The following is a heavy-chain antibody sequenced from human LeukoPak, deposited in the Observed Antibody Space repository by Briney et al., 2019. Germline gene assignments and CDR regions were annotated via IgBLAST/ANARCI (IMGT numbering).Heavy chain of an antibody. CDR2: IYYSGST. J-gene: IGHJ3*02. D-gene: IGHD1-26*01. CDR3: ARQGEGGRAFDI. V-gene: IGHV4-39*01. CDR1: GGSISSSSYY. Sequence: PSETLSLTCTVSGGSISSSSYYWGWIRQPPGKGLEWIGTIYYSGSTYYNPSLKSRVTISVDTSKNQFSLKVSYVNAADTAVYYCARQGEGGRAFDIWGQGTMVTVSS.